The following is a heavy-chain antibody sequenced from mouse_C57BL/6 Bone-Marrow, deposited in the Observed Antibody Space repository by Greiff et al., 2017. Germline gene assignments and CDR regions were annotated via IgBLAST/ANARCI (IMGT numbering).Heavy chain of an antibody. Sequence: EVQLQQSGPELVKPGASVKMSCKASGYTFTDYNMPWVKQSHGKSLAWIGYINPNNGGTSYTQKFKGKATLTVNKSSSTAYMELRSLTSEDSAVYYWARSPYYYGSSPYWYFDVWGTVPTVTVSA. D-gene: IGHD1-1*01. CDR3: ARSPYYYGSSPYWYFDV. CDR1: GYTFTDYN. CDR2: INPNNGGT. V-gene: IGHV1-22*01. J-gene: IGHJ1*03.